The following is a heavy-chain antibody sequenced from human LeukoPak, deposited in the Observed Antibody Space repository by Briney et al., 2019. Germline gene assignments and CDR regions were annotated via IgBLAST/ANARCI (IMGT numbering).Heavy chain of an antibody. J-gene: IGHJ2*01. D-gene: IGHD4-17*01. Sequence: ASVKVSCKASGGTFSSYAISWVRQAPGQGLEWMGGIIPIFGTADYARNFQGRVTITTEKSSSTAYMELSSLRSEDTAMYYCASAPTVTREWYFDLWGRGTLVTVSS. CDR3: ASAPTVTREWYFDL. CDR1: GGTFSSYA. V-gene: IGHV1-69*05. CDR2: IIPIFGTA.